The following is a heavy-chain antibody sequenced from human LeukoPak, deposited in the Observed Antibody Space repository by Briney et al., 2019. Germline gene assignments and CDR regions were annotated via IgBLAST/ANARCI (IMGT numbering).Heavy chain of an antibody. CDR1: GGSISSGDYY. Sequence: SETLSLTCTVSGGSISSGDYYWSWIRQPPGKGLEWIGYIYYSGSTYYNPSVKSRVTISVDTSKNQFSLKLSSVTAADTAVYYCAREGGYCSSTSCYTTFDYWGQGALVTVSS. V-gene: IGHV4-30-4*08. J-gene: IGHJ4*02. CDR3: AREGGYCSSTSCYTTFDY. D-gene: IGHD2-2*02. CDR2: IYYSGST.